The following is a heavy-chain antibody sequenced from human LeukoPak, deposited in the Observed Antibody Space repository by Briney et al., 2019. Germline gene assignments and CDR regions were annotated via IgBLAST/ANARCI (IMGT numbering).Heavy chain of an antibody. Sequence: PSETLSLTCTVSGGSISSSSYYWGWIRQPPGKGLEWIGSIYHSGSTYYNPSLKSRVTISVDTSKNQFSLKLSSVTAADTAVYYCARDTRGSYRYIPHWGQGTLVTVSS. D-gene: IGHD3-16*02. V-gene: IGHV4-39*07. CDR2: IYHSGST. CDR1: GGSISSSSYY. CDR3: ARDTRGSYRYIPH. J-gene: IGHJ4*02.